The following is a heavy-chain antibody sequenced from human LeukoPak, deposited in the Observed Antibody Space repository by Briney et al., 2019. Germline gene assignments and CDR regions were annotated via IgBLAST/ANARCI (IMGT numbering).Heavy chain of an antibody. Sequence: SETLSLTCTVSGGSISSYYWSWIRQPPGKGLEWIGYIYYSGSTNYNPSLERRVTISVDTSKNQFSLKLSSVTAADTAVYYCARELGRRELPPYYFDYWGQGTLVTVSS. CDR1: GGSISSYY. CDR3: ARELGRRELPPYYFDY. D-gene: IGHD1-26*01. CDR2: IYYSGST. J-gene: IGHJ4*02. V-gene: IGHV4-59*01.